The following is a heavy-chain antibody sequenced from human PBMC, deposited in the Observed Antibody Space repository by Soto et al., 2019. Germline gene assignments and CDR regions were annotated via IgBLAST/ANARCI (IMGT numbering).Heavy chain of an antibody. CDR2: IYYSGST. CDR1: GGSISSYY. V-gene: IGHV4-59*08. CDR3: ARGDGERVATTGNAFDI. Sequence: SETLSLTCTVSGGSISSYYWSWIRQPPGKGLEWIGYIYYSGSTNYNPSLKSRVTISVDTSKNQFSLKLSSVTAADTAVYYCARGDGERVATTGNAFDIWGQGTLVTVSS. J-gene: IGHJ3*02. D-gene: IGHD5-12*01.